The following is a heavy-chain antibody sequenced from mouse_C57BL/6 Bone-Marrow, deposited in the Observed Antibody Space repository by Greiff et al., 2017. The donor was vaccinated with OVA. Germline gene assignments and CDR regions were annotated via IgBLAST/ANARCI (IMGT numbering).Heavy chain of an antibody. CDR2: IYPRDGST. CDR1: GYTFTSYD. V-gene: IGHV1-85*01. D-gene: IGHD1-1*01. CDR3: ARGNYYGLWYFDV. Sequence: QVHVKQSGPELVKPGASVKLSCKASGYTFTSYDINWVKQRPGQGLEWIGWIYPRDGSTKYNEKFKGKATLTVDTSSSTAYMELHSLTSEDSAVYFCARGNYYGLWYFDVWGTGTTVTVSS. J-gene: IGHJ1*03.